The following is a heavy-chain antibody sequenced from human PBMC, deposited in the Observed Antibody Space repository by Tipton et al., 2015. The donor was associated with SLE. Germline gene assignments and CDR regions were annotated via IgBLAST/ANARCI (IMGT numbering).Heavy chain of an antibody. CDR3: AAVVGASYYFDY. J-gene: IGHJ4*02. CDR1: GFTFSSYS. D-gene: IGHD1-26*01. V-gene: IGHV3-21*03. Sequence: SLRLSCAASGFTFSSYSMNWVRQAPGKGLEWVSSISSSSSYIYYADSVKGRFTISRGNAKNSLYLQMNSLRAEDTAVYYCAAVVGASYYFDYWGQGTLVTVSS. CDR2: ISSSSSYI.